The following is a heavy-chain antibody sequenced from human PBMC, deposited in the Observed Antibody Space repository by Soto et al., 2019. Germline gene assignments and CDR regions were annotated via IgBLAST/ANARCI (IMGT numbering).Heavy chain of an antibody. D-gene: IGHD6-13*01. CDR3: ARVQERARYSSTRGYYYYGMDV. J-gene: IGHJ6*02. V-gene: IGHV3-30-3*01. Sequence: PGGSLRLSCAASGFTFSSYTMHWVRQAPGKGLEWVAVISYDGSNKYYADSVKGRFTISRDNSKNTLYLQMNSLRAEDTAVYYCARVQERARYSSTRGYYYYGMDVWGQGTTVTVSS. CDR2: ISYDGSNK. CDR1: GFTFSSYT.